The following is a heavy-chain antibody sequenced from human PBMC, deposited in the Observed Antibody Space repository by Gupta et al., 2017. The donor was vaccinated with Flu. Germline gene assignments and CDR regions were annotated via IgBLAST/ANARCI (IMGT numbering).Heavy chain of an antibody. V-gene: IGHV3-23*01. CDR3: AKGANWAFEI. CDR1: GFTFSNYA. CDR2: ITGGGSNA. J-gene: IGHJ3*02. Sequence: EVQLLASGGGLAQPGGSLRPSCAPSGFTFSNYAMRWVRQAPGKGLEWVSTITGGGSNAYYADSVKGRFTMSGDSSKKTVYLQMNSLRAEDTAVYYCAKGANWAFEIWGQGTMVTVSS. D-gene: IGHD1-1*01.